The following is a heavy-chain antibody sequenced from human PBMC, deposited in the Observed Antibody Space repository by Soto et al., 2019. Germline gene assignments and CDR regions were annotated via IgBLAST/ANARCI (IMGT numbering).Heavy chain of an antibody. CDR2: ISYDGSNK. CDR1: GFTFSSYG. Sequence: GGSLRLSCGASGFTFSSYGIHWVRQAPGKGLEWVAVISYDGSNKYYADSVKGRFTISRDNSKNTLYLQMNSLRAEDTAVYYCAKDKDYGDYVGVHDYWGQGTLVTVSS. D-gene: IGHD4-17*01. J-gene: IGHJ4*02. V-gene: IGHV3-30*18. CDR3: AKDKDYGDYVGVHDY.